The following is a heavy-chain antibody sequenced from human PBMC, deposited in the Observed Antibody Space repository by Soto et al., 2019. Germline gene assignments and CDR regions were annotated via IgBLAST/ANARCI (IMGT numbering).Heavy chain of an antibody. CDR1: GFTFSSYS. V-gene: IGHV3-21*01. J-gene: IGHJ3*02. Sequence: GSLRLSCAASGFTFSSYSMNWVRQAPGKGLEWVSSISSSSSYIYYADSVKGRFTISRDNAKNSLYLQMNSLRAEDTAVYYCARDQSNYDFWSGYPDAFDIWGQGTMVTVS. CDR3: ARDQSNYDFWSGYPDAFDI. CDR2: ISSSSSYI. D-gene: IGHD3-3*01.